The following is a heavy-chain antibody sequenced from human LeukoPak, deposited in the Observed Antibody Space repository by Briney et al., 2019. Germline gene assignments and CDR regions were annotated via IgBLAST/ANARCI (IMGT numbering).Heavy chain of an antibody. CDR3: VIVRGYFDSSGTDY. D-gene: IGHD3-9*01. Sequence: GGSLRLSCSASGFTFSSYTVHWVRPAPGEGLEFVSAITSIVGNTSYADSVTGRFTLSRDNAKTTLYLQMSSLRGEDTAVYYCVIVRGYFDSSGTDYWGQGTLVTVSS. CDR2: ITSIVGNT. V-gene: IGHV3-64D*06. CDR1: GFTFSSYT. J-gene: IGHJ4*02.